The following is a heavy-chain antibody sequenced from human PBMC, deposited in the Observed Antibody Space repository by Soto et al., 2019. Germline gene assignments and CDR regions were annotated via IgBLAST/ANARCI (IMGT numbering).Heavy chain of an antibody. J-gene: IGHJ4*02. CDR2: TSFDGSSG. D-gene: IGHD6-19*01. CDR3: AKSPPAVAGYFDY. V-gene: IGHV3-30*18. Sequence: PAASLRLSYATSGFTFSNSGMHWVRQAPGKGLEWVAVTSFDGSSGYYADSVRGRFTISRDNSNNTLYLQMNSLRAEDTAVYYCAKSPPAVAGYFDYWGQGT. CDR1: GFTFSNSG.